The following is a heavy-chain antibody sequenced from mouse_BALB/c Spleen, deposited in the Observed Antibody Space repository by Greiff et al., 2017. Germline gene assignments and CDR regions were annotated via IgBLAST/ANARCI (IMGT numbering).Heavy chain of an antibody. CDR3: ARTSSYYPYFDV. CDR2: INPSTGYT. CDR1: GYTFTSYW. Sequence: VQLQQSGAELAKPGASVKMSCKASGYTFTSYWMHWVKQRPGQGLEWIGYINPSTGYTEYNQKFKDKATLTADKSSSTAYMQLSSLTSEDSAVYYCARTSSYYPYFDVWGAGTTVTVSS. D-gene: IGHD1-1*01. J-gene: IGHJ1*01. V-gene: IGHV1-7*01.